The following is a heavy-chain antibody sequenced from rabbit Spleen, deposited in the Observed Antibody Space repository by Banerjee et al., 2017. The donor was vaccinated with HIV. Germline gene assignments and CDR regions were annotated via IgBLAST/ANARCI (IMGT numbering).Heavy chain of an antibody. V-gene: IGHV1S45*01. Sequence: QEQLVESGGGLVKPGASLTLTCTASGFSFSSSYDMCWVRQAPGKGPEWIGCIYTGNAKTYYASWAKGRFTISKSSSTTVTLQMTSLTAADTATYFCARDVGSYDYIDVYFNLWGPGTLVTVS. CDR1: GFSFSSSYD. D-gene: IGHD6-1*01. CDR2: IYTGNAKT. J-gene: IGHJ4*01. CDR3: ARDVGSYDYIDVYFNL.